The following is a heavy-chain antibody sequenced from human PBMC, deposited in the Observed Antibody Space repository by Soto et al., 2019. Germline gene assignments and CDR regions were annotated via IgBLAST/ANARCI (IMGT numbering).Heavy chain of an antibody. CDR2: IDWDDDK. J-gene: IGHJ6*02. D-gene: IGHD6-13*01. Sequence: ESGPTLVNPTQTLTLTCTFSGFSLSTSGMCASWIRQPPGKALEWLALIDWDDDKYYSTSLKTRLTISKDTSKNQVVLTMTNMDPVDTATYYCARIHIAAAGTPYYYYGMDVWGQGTTVTVSS. CDR1: GFSLSTSGMC. CDR3: ARIHIAAAGTPYYYYGMDV. V-gene: IGHV2-70*01.